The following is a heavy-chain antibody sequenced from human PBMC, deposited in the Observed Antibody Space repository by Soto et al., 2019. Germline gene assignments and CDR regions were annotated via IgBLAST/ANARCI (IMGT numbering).Heavy chain of an antibody. V-gene: IGHV3-48*02. CDR3: ARDGPGGDTAMVWQPDAFDI. D-gene: IGHD5-18*01. CDR2: ISSSSSTI. Sequence: VQLVESGGGLVQPGGSLRLSCAASGFTFSSYSMNWVRQAPGKGLEWVSYISSSSSTIYYADSVKGRFTISRDNAKNSLYLQMNSLRDEDTAVYYCARDGPGGDTAMVWQPDAFDIWGQGTMVTVSS. CDR1: GFTFSSYS. J-gene: IGHJ3*02.